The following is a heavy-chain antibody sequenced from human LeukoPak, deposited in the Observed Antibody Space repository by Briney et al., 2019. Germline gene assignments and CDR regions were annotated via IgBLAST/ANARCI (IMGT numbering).Heavy chain of an antibody. V-gene: IGHV4-59*01. D-gene: IGHD6-13*01. CDR3: ARDRRDSSSWYPSDYYGMDV. CDR2: IYYSGST. CDR1: GGSISSYY. J-gene: IGHJ6*02. Sequence: SETLSLTCTVSGGSISSYYWSWMRQPPGGGLEWIGYIYYSGSTNYNPSLKSRVTISVDTSKNQFSLKLSSVTAADTAVYYCARDRRDSSSWYPSDYYGMDVWGQGTTVTVSS.